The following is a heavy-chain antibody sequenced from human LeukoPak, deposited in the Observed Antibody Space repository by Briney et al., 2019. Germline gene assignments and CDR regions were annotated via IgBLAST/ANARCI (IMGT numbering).Heavy chain of an antibody. CDR1: GGTFSSYA. V-gene: IGHV1-69*04. CDR3: ARDEVARAPYDY. J-gene: IGHJ4*02. CDR2: IIPILGIA. Sequence: GASVKVSCKASGGTFSSYAISWVRQAPGQGLEWMGRIIPILGIANYAQKFQGRVTITADKSTSTAYMELSSLRSEDTAVYYCARDEVARAPYDYWGQGTLVTVSS.